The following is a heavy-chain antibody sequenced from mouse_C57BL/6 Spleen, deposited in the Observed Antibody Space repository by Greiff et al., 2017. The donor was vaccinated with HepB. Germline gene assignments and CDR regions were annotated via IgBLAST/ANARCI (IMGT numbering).Heavy chain of an antibody. V-gene: IGHV1-80*01. J-gene: IGHJ3*01. D-gene: IGHD2-4*01. CDR3: ARSGDYDRFAY. CDR2: IYPGDGDT. CDR1: GYAFSSYW. Sequence: VHLVESGAELVKPGASVKISCKASGYAFSSYWMNWVKQRPGKGLEWIGQIYPGDGDTNYNGKFKGKATLTADKSSSTAYMQLSSLTSEDSAVYFCARSGDYDRFAYWGQGTLVTVSA.